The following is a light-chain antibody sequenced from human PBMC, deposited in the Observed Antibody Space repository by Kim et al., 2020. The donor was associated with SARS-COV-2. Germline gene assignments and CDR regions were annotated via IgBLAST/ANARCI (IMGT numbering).Light chain of an antibody. CDR3: QHRSDWPIT. Sequence: EVVLTQSPATLSVSPGERATLSCRASQSVGSFLAWYQQKPGQAPRLVIYDTSARATGIPARFSGSGSETEFTLTISSLEPEDVAVYFCQHRSDWPITFGGGTKVDIK. V-gene: IGKV3-11*01. J-gene: IGKJ4*01. CDR2: DTS. CDR1: QSVGSF.